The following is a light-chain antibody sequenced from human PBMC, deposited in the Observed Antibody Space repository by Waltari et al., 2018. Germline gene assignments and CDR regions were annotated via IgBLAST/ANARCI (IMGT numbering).Light chain of an antibody. J-gene: IGKJ4*01. CDR1: QSVSKY. CDR3: QQRGTYLGLT. Sequence: VLTQSPAPLSLSPGERATLSCRASQSVSKYLAGYQQKPAQAPRHLIFDAANRATGIPARFSGSGSATEDSLTISGLEPEDFAVYYCQQRGTYLGLTFGGGTKVDIK. V-gene: IGKV3-11*01. CDR2: DAA.